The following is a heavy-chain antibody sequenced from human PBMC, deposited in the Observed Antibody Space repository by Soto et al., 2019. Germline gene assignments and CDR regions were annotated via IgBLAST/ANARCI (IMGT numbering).Heavy chain of an antibody. D-gene: IGHD6-13*01. CDR2: ISYRGSP. J-gene: IGHJ5*02. CDR1: GASFSSGAYY. CDR3: ARVSATGTRWFDP. Sequence: QVQLQESGPGLVKPSQNLSLTCTVSGASFSSGAYYWSWVRRHPGMGLEWIGYISYRGSPYYNPSLKSRLTISVDASKNQFSLGLSSVTAADTAVDYCARVSATGTRWFDPWGQGTLVTVSS. V-gene: IGHV4-31*03.